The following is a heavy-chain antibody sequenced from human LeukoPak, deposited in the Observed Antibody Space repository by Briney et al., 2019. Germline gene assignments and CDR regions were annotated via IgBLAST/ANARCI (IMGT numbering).Heavy chain of an antibody. J-gene: IGHJ4*02. CDR2: IIPILGIA. Sequence: GSSVKVSCKASGGTFSSYTISWVRQAPGQGLEWMGRIIPILGIANYAQKLQGRVTITADKSTSTAYMELSSLRSEDTAVYYCARVGDPPGYSSSWYEGETCWGQGTLVTVSS. D-gene: IGHD6-13*01. CDR3: ARVGDPPGYSSSWYEGETC. V-gene: IGHV1-69*02. CDR1: GGTFSSYT.